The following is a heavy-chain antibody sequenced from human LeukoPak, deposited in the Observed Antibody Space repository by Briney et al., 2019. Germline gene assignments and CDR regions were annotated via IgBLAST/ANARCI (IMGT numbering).Heavy chain of an antibody. CDR2: ISWNSGSI. V-gene: IGHV3-9*03. J-gene: IGHJ5*02. CDR3: AKDHGRWEQLGANWFDR. Sequence: GGSLRLSCAASGFTFDDYAMHWVRQAPGKGLEWVSGISWNSGSIGYADSVKGRFTISRDNAKNSLYLQMNSLRAEDMALYYCAKDHGRWEQLGANWFDRCGERTLVTVSS. CDR1: GFTFDDYA. D-gene: IGHD1-26*01.